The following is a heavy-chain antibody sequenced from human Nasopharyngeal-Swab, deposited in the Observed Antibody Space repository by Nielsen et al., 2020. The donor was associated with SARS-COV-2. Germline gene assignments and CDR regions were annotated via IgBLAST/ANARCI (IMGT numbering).Heavy chain of an antibody. J-gene: IGHJ5*02. Sequence: SETLSLTCAVSGGSINSGDWWTWVRQPPGKGQEGIGLIYHTGSNDYTPSLKIRVTISIDKSQNQLYLKLTSVTAADTAVYYCTRDHLTCVSRSCYRTFDTWGQGTLVTVSS. CDR1: GGSINSGDW. V-gene: IGHV4-4*02. CDR2: IYHTGSN. CDR3: TRDHLTCVSRSCYRTFDT. D-gene: IGHD2-2*02.